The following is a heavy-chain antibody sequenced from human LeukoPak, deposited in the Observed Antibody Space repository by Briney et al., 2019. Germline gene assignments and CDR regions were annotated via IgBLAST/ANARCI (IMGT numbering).Heavy chain of an antibody. CDR3: TRDSTGGYSYGFGVDY. CDR2: IRSKAYGGTT. CDR1: GFTFGDYA. Sequence: GGSLRLSCTASGFTFGDYAMSWFRQAPGKGLEWVGFIRSKAYGGTTEYAASVKGRFTISRDDSKSIAYLQMNSLKTEDTAVYYCTRDSTGGYSYGFGVDYWGQGTLVTVSS. D-gene: IGHD5-18*01. V-gene: IGHV3-49*03. J-gene: IGHJ4*02.